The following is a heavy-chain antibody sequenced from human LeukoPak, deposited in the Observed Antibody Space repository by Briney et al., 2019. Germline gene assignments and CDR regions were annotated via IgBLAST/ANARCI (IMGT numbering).Heavy chain of an antibody. CDR1: GFTFSSYW. CDR3: ARLYYDFLLGYYYYMDV. CDR2: INSDGSST. Sequence: GGSLRLSCAASGFTFSSYWMHWVRQAPGKGLVWVSRINSDGSSTSYADSVKGRFTISRDNAKNTLYLQMNSLRAEDTAVYYCARLYYDFLLGYYYYMDVWGKGTTVTVSS. J-gene: IGHJ6*03. D-gene: IGHD3-3*01. V-gene: IGHV3-74*01.